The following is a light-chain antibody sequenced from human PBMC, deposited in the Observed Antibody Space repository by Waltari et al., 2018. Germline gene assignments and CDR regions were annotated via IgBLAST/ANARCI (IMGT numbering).Light chain of an antibody. CDR1: KLGEKY. CDR3: QAWDSSTAV. V-gene: IGLV3-1*01. Sequence: SYELTQPPSVSVSTGQTASITCSGDKLGEKYACWYQQKPGQSPVLVIYQDSKRPSGIPERFSGSNSGNTATLTISGTQAMDEADYYCQAWDSSTAVFGGGTKLTVL. CDR2: QDS. J-gene: IGLJ2*01.